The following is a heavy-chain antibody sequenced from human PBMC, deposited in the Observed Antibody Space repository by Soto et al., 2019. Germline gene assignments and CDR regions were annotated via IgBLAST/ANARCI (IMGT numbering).Heavy chain of an antibody. CDR1: GGSVSSGSYY. J-gene: IGHJ6*02. D-gene: IGHD3-10*01. CDR2: IYYSGST. V-gene: IGHV4-61*03. CDR3: AKDHYGSAIYGMDV. Sequence: SETLSLTCTVSGGSVSSGSYYWSWIRQPPGKGLEWIGYIYYSGSTNYNPSLKGRFTISRDNGKNSLYLQMNSLRPEDTALYYCAKDHYGSAIYGMDVWGQGTTVTVSS.